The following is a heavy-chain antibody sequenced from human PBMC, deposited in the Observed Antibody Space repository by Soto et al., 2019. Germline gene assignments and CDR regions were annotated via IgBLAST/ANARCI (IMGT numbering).Heavy chain of an antibody. CDR2: ISGSGGST. CDR3: AKCFWSGRALSY. CDR1: GFTFSSYA. Sequence: VPLLESGGGLVQPGGSLRLSCAASGFTFSSYAMSWVRQAPGKGLEWVSAISGSGGSTYYADSEKGRFTISRDNSKNTLYLQMNSLRAEDTAVYYCAKCFWSGRALSYWGQGTLVTVSS. D-gene: IGHD3-3*01. V-gene: IGHV3-23*01. J-gene: IGHJ4*02.